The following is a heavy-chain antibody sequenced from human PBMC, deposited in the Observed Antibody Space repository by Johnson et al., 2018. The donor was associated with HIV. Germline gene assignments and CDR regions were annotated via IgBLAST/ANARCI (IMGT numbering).Heavy chain of an antibody. D-gene: IGHD5-18*01. J-gene: IGHJ3*01. Sequence: QVQLVESGGGVVQPGGSLRVSCAASGFTFTNYGMHWVRQVPGKGLEWVAFIRFDGSDKYYADSVKGRFTISGDNSKYTVYLQMNSLTPEDSALYYCAKGEAQEGWIQLQSYAFDFWGRGTMVTVSS. CDR2: IRFDGSDK. V-gene: IGHV3-30*02. CDR3: AKGEAQEGWIQLQSYAFDF. CDR1: GFTFTNYG.